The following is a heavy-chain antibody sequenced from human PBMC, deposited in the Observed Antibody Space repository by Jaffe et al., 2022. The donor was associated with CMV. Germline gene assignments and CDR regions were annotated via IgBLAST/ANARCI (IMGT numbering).Heavy chain of an antibody. CDR3: TTCVAAGKIYYYYYGMDV. CDR2: IKSKTDGGTT. V-gene: IGHV3-15*01. D-gene: IGHD6-13*01. CDR1: GFTFSNAW. J-gene: IGHJ6*02. Sequence: EVQLVESGGGLVKPGGSLRLSCAASGFTFSNAWMSWVRQAPGKGLEWVGRIKSKTDGGTTDYAAPVKGRFTISRDDSKNTLYLQMNSLKTEDTAVYYCTTCVAAGKIYYYYYGMDVWGQGTTVTVSS.